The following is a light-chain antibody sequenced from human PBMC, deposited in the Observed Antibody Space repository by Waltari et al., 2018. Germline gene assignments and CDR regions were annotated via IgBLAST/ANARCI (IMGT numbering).Light chain of an antibody. CDR2: EVS. V-gene: IGLV2-8*01. CDR3: SSYAGSKVV. Sequence: QSALTQPPSASGSPGQSVTIPCTGTSSDVGGYNYVSWYQQHPGKAPKLMIYEVSKRPSGVPDRFSGSKSGNTASLTVSGLQAEDEADYYCSSYAGSKVVFGGGTKLTVL. J-gene: IGLJ2*01. CDR1: SSDVGGYNY.